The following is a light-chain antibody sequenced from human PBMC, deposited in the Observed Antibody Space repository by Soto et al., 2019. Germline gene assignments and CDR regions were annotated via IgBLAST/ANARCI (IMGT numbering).Light chain of an antibody. CDR1: QSVSSY. CDR2: DAS. CDR3: QQRSNWPPNT. J-gene: IGKJ5*01. Sequence: EIVVTQSPATLSWSPGERSTLSCRASQSVSSYLAWYQQKPGQAPRLLIYDASNRATGIPARFSGSGSGTDFTLTISSLEPEDFAVYYCQQRSNWPPNTFGQGTRLEIK. V-gene: IGKV3-11*01.